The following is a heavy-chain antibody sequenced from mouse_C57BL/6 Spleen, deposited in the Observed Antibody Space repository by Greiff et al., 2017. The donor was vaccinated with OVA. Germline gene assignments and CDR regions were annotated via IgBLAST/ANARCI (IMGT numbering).Heavy chain of an antibody. D-gene: IGHD4-1*01. J-gene: IGHJ3*01. V-gene: IGHV1-54*01. Sequence: VQLQESGAELVRPGTSVKVSCKASGYAFTNYLIEWVKQRPGQGLEWIGVINPGSGGTNYNEKFKGKATLTADKSSSTAYMQLSSLTSEDSAVYFCAVLGFAYWGQGTLVTVSA. CDR1: GYAFTNYL. CDR3: AVLGFAY. CDR2: INPGSGGT.